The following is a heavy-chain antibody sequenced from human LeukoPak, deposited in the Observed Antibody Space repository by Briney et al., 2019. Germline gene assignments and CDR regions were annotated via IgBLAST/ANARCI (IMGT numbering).Heavy chain of an antibody. CDR3: AREGYFYGMDV. Sequence: SQTLSLTCAVSGGSVSSGGFSWMWVRQPPGKGLECIGSISHTGSTYYNPSLKSRVTISVDSSKNQFSLKLSSVTAADTAVYYCAREGYFYGMDVWGQGTTVTVSS. D-gene: IGHD2/OR15-2a*01. V-gene: IGHV4-30-2*01. CDR2: ISHTGST. CDR1: GGSVSSGGFS. J-gene: IGHJ6*02.